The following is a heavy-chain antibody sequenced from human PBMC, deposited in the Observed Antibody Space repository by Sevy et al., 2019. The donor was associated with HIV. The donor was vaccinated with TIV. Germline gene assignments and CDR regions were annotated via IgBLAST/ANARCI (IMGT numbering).Heavy chain of an antibody. D-gene: IGHD2-15*01. Sequence: SETLSLTCTVSGGSVSSGSYYWSWIRQPPGKGLEWIGYIYYSGSTNYNPSLKSRVTISVDTSKNQFSLKLSSVTAADMAVYYCARGIVVVVAATHYYYYGMDVWGQGTTVTVSS. J-gene: IGHJ6*02. CDR1: GGSVSSGSYY. CDR2: IYYSGST. CDR3: ARGIVVVVAATHYYYYGMDV. V-gene: IGHV4-61*01.